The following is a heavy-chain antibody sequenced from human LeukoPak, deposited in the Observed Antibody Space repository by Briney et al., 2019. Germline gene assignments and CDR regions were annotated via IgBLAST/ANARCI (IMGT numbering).Heavy chain of an antibody. V-gene: IGHV3-48*03. CDR3: ARERNGVFDY. J-gene: IGHJ4*02. CDR2: IRGSGDTI. Sequence: GESLRLSCAASGFTFSSYEMNWVRQAPGKGLGWVSYIRGSGDTIYYADSVKGRFTISRDNAKNSLYLQITSLRAEDTALYYCARERNGVFDYWGQGTLVTVSS. D-gene: IGHD3-10*01. CDR1: GFTFSSYE.